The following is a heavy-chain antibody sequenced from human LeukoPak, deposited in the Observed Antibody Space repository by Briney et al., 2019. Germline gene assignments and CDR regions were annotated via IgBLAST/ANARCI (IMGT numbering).Heavy chain of an antibody. CDR1: GYSISSGYY. Sequence: ETLSLTCTVSGYSISSGYYWGWIRQPPGKGLEWVSSISSSSSYIYYADSVKGRFTISRDNAKNSLYLQMNSLRAEDTAVYYCARGRGYSYEQTYFGYWGQGTLVTASS. J-gene: IGHJ4*02. CDR3: ARGRGYSYEQTYFGY. D-gene: IGHD5-18*01. CDR2: ISSSSSYI. V-gene: IGHV3-21*01.